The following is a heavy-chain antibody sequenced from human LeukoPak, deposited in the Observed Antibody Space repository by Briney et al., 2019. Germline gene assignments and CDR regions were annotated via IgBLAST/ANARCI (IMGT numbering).Heavy chain of an antibody. Sequence: SETLSLTCSVSGGSISSYFWNWMRQSPGKGLEWIAKTFYRGSTNYNPSLKSRVTMSIDTSKNQFSLQLSSVTAGDTAVYYCARLVDGDGDYGDAFDIWGQGTMATVSS. D-gene: IGHD4-17*01. CDR1: GGSISSYF. CDR3: ARLVDGDGDYGDAFDI. V-gene: IGHV4-59*08. CDR2: TFYRGST. J-gene: IGHJ3*02.